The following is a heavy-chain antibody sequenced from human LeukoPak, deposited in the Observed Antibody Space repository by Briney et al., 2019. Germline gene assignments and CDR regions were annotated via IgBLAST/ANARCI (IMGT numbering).Heavy chain of an antibody. Sequence: SETLSLTCTVSGGSISSSSYHWGWIRQPPGKGLEWIGSVYYSGSTYNNPSLKSRVTISVDTSKEQFSLKMSSVTAADTAVYYCARLRVGATGYFDSWGQGTLVTVSS. CDR1: GGSISSSSYH. CDR2: VYYSGST. J-gene: IGHJ4*02. D-gene: IGHD1-26*01. V-gene: IGHV4-39*01. CDR3: ARLRVGATGYFDS.